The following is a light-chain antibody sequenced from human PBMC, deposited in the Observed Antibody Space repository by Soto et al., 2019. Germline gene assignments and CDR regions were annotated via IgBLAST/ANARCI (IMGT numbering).Light chain of an antibody. CDR3: CSYTASSTLVV. V-gene: IGLV2-14*01. CDR2: EVN. CDR1: SRDVGYYNY. Sequence: QSALTQPASASGSPGQSITISCTGTSRDVGYYNYVSWYQQHPGKAPKLIIYEVNNRPSGVSNRFSGSKSGNTASLTISGLQADDEADYYCCSYTASSTLVVFGTGTKLTVL. J-gene: IGLJ1*01.